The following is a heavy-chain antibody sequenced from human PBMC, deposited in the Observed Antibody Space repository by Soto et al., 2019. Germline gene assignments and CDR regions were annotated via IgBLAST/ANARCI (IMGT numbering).Heavy chain of an antibody. CDR1: GYTFTSYA. CDR2: INAGNGNT. J-gene: IGHJ4*02. D-gene: IGHD3-22*01. CDR3: ARGSGPMIEWH. Sequence: ASVKASCKASGYTFTSYAMHWVRQAPGQRLEWMGWINAGNGNTKYSQKFQGRVTITRDTSASTAYMELSSLRSEDTAVYYCARGSGPMIEWHWGQGTLVTVSS. V-gene: IGHV1-3*01.